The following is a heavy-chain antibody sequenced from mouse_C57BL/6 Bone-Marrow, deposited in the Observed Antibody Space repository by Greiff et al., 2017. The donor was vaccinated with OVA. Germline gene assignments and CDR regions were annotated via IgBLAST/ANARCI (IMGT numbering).Heavy chain of an antibody. V-gene: IGHV1-59*01. CDR2: IDPSDSYT. CDR1: GYTFTSYW. D-gene: IGHD1-1*01. J-gene: IGHJ2*01. CDR3: ARGDYYGSAAY. Sequence: QVQLQQPGAELVRPGTSVKLSCKASGYTFTSYWMHWVKQRPGQGLEWIGVIDPSDSYTNYNQKFKGKATLTVDTSSSTAYMQLSSLTSEDSAVYYCARGDYYGSAAYWGQGTTRTVSS.